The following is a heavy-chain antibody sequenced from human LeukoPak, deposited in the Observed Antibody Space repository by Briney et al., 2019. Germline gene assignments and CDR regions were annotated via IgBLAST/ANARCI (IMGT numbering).Heavy chain of an antibody. D-gene: IGHD3-16*01. V-gene: IGHV3-15*01. CDR3: TTDLLGGAFPLRDY. CDR2: IKSKTDGGTT. Sequence: GGSLRLSCAASGFTFSNAWMSWVRQAPGKGLEWVGRIKSKTDGGTTDYAAPVKGRFTNSRDDSKNTLYLQMNSLKTEDTAVYYCTTDLLGGAFPLRDYWGQGTLVTVSS. J-gene: IGHJ4*02. CDR1: GFTFSNAW.